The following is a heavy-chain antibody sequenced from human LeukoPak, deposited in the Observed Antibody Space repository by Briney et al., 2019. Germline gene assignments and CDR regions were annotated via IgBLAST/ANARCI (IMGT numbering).Heavy chain of an antibody. V-gene: IGHV4-59*01. Sequence: SSETLSLTCTVSGGSISSYYWSWIRQPPGKGLEWIGYIYYSGSTNYNPSVKSRVTISVDTSKNWFSLKLSSVTAADTAVYYCARSNPWTGYYYFDYWGQGTLVTVSS. CDR1: GGSISSYY. D-gene: IGHD3/OR15-3a*01. J-gene: IGHJ4*02. CDR3: ARSNPWTGYYYFDY. CDR2: IYYSGST.